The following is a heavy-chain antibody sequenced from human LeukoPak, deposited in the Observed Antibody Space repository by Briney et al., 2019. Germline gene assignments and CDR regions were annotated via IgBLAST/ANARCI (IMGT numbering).Heavy chain of an antibody. CDR2: ISGSGGST. V-gene: IGHV3-23*01. CDR3: ARDASFKPDY. Sequence: GGSLGLSCAASGFTLSSYAMSWVRQAPGKGLERVSSISGSGGSTYYADFVKGRFTISRDNAKNTLYLQMNSLRAEDTAVYYCARDASFKPDYWDQGTLVTVSS. J-gene: IGHJ4*02. CDR1: GFTLSSYA.